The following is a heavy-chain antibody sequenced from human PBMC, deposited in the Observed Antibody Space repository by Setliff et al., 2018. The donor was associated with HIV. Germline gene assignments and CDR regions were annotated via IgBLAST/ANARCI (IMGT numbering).Heavy chain of an antibody. D-gene: IGHD6-13*01. V-gene: IGHV4-38-2*02. CDR1: GYSTSSGSY. J-gene: IGHJ4*02. CDR3: AREGVGQQPDY. Sequence: SETLSLTCTVSGYSTSSGSYWGWIRQPPGKGLEWIASIYHSGSTYYNPSRKSRVTISVDTSKNQFSRKLSSVTAADTAVYYCAREGVGQQPDYWGQGTLVTVSS. CDR2: IYHSGST.